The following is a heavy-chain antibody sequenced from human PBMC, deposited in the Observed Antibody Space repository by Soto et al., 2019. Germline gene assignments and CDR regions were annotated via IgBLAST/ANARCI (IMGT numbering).Heavy chain of an antibody. J-gene: IGHJ4*02. D-gene: IGHD4-4*01. Sequence: EAQLVESGGGLVQRGGSLRLSCAASRFTFRGFGMSWVRQAPGKGLEWVSAIDGDGGSTYYADSVKGRFIISRDNSKNTLYLQMNSLRDEDTAVYYCAKVVKMATVRGYFDYWGQGTLVTVSS. CDR3: AKVVKMATVRGYFDY. CDR1: RFTFRGFG. V-gene: IGHV3-23*04. CDR2: IDGDGGST.